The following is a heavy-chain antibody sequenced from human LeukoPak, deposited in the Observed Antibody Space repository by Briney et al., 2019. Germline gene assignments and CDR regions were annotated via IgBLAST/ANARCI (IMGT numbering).Heavy chain of an antibody. CDR2: ISSSGSTI. J-gene: IGHJ3*02. D-gene: IGHD1-1*01. V-gene: IGHV3-48*03. CDR1: GFTFSSYE. Sequence: GGSLRLSCAASGFTFSSYEMNWVRQAPGKGLEWVSYISSSGSTIYYADSVKGRFTISRDNAKNSLYLQMNSLRAEDTAVYYCARKTQLERRGAFDIWGQGTMVTVSS. CDR3: ARKTQLERRGAFDI.